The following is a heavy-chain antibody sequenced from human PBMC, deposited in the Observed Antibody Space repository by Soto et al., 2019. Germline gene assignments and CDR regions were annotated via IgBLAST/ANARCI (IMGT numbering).Heavy chain of an antibody. CDR2: INHSGST. D-gene: IGHD2-8*01. J-gene: IGHJ1*01. CDR3: ASSPNCTNVVCSQH. V-gene: IGHV4-34*01. Sequence: SETLPLTCTVDGGSFSGYYWRWIRQPPGKGLEWIGEINHSGSTNYNPSLKRRVTISVDTSKNQFSLKLSSVTAADTAVYYCASSPNCTNVVCSQHWGQGTLVPVSS. CDR1: GGSFSGYY.